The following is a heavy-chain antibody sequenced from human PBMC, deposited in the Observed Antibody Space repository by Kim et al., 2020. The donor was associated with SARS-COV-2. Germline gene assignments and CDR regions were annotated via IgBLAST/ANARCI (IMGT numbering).Heavy chain of an antibody. CDR2: IYPGDSDT. Sequence: GESLKISCKGSGYSFTSYWIGWVRQMPGKGLEWMGIIYPGDSDTRYSPSFQGQVTISADKSISTAYLQWSSLKASDTAMYYCARQTRTYNYYDSSGDAFDIWGQGKMVTVSS. CDR3: ARQTRTYNYYDSSGDAFDI. CDR1: GYSFTSYW. D-gene: IGHD3-22*01. V-gene: IGHV5-51*01. J-gene: IGHJ3*02.